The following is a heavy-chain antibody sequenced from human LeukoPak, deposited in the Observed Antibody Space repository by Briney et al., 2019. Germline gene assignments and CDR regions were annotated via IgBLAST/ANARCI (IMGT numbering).Heavy chain of an antibody. CDR1: GFTFSGSA. D-gene: IGHD2-21*02. CDR2: IRSKANSYAT. V-gene: IGHV3-73*01. J-gene: IGHJ3*02. CDR3: TFRVTAAFDI. Sequence: GSLRLSCAASGFTFSGSAMHWVRQASGKGLEWVGRIRSKANSYATAYAASVKGRFTISRDDSKNTAYLQMNSLKTEDTAVYYCTFRVTAAFDIWGQGTMVTVSS.